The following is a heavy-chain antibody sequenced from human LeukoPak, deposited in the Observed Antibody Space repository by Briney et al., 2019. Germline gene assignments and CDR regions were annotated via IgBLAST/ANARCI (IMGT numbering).Heavy chain of an antibody. CDR2: ISGGGGGT. CDR1: GGSFSGYY. Sequence: ETLSLTCAVYGGSFSGYYWSWIRQAPGKGLEWVSTISGGGGGTYYADSVKGRFTISRDNSNNTLYLQMNTLRAEDTAVYYCAKGRSETPAAAANYWGQGTLVTVSS. V-gene: IGHV3-23*01. CDR3: AKGRSETPAAAANY. J-gene: IGHJ4*02. D-gene: IGHD6-13*01.